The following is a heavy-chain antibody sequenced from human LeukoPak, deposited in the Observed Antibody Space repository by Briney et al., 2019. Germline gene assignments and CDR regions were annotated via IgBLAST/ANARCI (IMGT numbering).Heavy chain of an antibody. Sequence: GGSLRLSCAASGFTFSSYGMHWVRQAPGKGLEWVAVISYDGSNKYYADSVKGRFTISRDNSKNTLYLQMNSLRAEDTAVYYCARDPYGGNWFDYWGQGTLVTVSS. D-gene: IGHD4-23*01. CDR3: ARDPYGGNWFDY. J-gene: IGHJ4*02. CDR1: GFTFSSYG. V-gene: IGHV3-30*03. CDR2: ISYDGSNK.